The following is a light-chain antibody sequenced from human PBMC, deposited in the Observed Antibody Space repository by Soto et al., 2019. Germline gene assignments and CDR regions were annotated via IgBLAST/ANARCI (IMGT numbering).Light chain of an antibody. CDR2: GAS. Sequence: EIVLTQSPGTLSLSPGERATLSCRASQSVSSSYLAWYQQKPGQAPRLLIYGASSRATGIPDRFSGSGSGTDFTLTISRLEPVDFAVYCRKQYGSSPKPFGQEPKLDIK. J-gene: IGKJ1*01. CDR3: KQYGSSPKP. CDR1: QSVSSSY. V-gene: IGKV3-20*01.